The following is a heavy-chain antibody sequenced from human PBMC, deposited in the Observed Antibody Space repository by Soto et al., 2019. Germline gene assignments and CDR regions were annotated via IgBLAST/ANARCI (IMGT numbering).Heavy chain of an antibody. CDR3: ARDLSANSVNIAVAGTMRRTRRGDVAFDI. CDR2: ISSSSSYI. CDR1: GFTFSSYS. J-gene: IGHJ3*02. Sequence: EVQLVESGGGLVKPGGSLRLACAASGFTFSSYSMNWVRQAPGKGLEWVSSISSSSSYIYYADSVKGRFTISRDNAKNSLNRQMNSLRAEDTGVYYCARDLSANSVNIAVAGTMRRTRRGDVAFDIWGQGTMVTVSS. D-gene: IGHD6-19*01. V-gene: IGHV3-21*01.